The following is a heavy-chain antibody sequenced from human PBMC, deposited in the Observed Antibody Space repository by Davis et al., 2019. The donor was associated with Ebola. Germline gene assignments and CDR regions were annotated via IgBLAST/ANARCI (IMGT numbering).Heavy chain of an antibody. CDR2: IKTDGSVT. V-gene: IGHV3-74*01. D-gene: IGHD6-6*01. J-gene: IGHJ2*01. CDR3: ARVLAARPWYFDL. CDR1: GFTFSNHW. Sequence: PGGSLRLSCVASGFTFSNHWMHWVRQAPGKGLVWVSRIKTDGSVTGYADSVKGRFTISRDNAKNTLYLQMNSLRAEDTAVYYCARVLAARPWYFDLWGRGTLVTVSS.